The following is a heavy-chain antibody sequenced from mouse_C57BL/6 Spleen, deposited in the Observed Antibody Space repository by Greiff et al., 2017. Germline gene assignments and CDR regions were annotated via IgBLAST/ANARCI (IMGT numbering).Heavy chain of an antibody. D-gene: IGHD2-4*01. CDR1: GYAFSSSW. Sequence: QVQLQQSGPELVKPGASVKISCKASGYAFSSSWMNWVKQRTGKGLEWIGRIYPGDGDTNYNGKFKGKDTLTADKSSSTAYMQLSSLTSEDSAVSVCARGGLRRGYFDYWGQGTTLTVSS. CDR3: ARGGLRRGYFDY. V-gene: IGHV1-82*01. CDR2: IYPGDGDT. J-gene: IGHJ2*01.